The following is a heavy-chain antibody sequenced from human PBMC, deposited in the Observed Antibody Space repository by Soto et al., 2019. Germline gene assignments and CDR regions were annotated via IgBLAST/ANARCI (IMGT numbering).Heavy chain of an antibody. D-gene: IGHD3-10*01. CDR1: GGSITSHY. CDR2: IHHSGST. J-gene: IGHJ6*02. V-gene: IGHV4-59*08. CDR3: ARQGFGQLHGLVDV. Sequence: QVQLQESGPGLVKPSETLSLTCSVSGGSITSHYCSWFRQLPGKGLEWIGYIHHSGSTSYNPSLKSRLTMSVDTSKTQFSRKVSSVTAADTALYFCARQGFGQLHGLVDVWGPGTTVTVS.